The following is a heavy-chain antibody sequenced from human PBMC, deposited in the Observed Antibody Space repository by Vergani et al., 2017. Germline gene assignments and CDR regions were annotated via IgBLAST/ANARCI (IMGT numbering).Heavy chain of an antibody. Sequence: EVPLVLSGAEVKTPGVSLKIFCKVSGYSFTSYCIVWVRKMPGKGLECMGIIYPGDSDTRYSPSFQGQVTISADKSISTAYLQWSSLKASDTAMYYCARLADTNSGYFDYWGQGTLVTVSS. CDR2: IYPGDSDT. CDR1: GYSFTSYC. CDR3: ARLADTNSGYFDY. V-gene: IGHV5-51*03. J-gene: IGHJ4*02. D-gene: IGHD6-19*01.